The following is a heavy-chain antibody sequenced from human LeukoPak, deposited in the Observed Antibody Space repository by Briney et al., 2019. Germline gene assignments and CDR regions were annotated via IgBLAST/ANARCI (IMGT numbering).Heavy chain of an antibody. CDR2: ISSSGSTI. V-gene: IGHV3-48*03. CDR3: AKDLYYDSSPPYYFDY. CDR1: GFTFSSYE. Sequence: GGSLRLSCAASGFTFSSYEMNWVRQAPGKGLEWVSYISSSGSTIYYADSVKGRFTISRDNSKNTLYLQMSSLRAEDTAIYYCAKDLYYDSSPPYYFDYWGQGTLVTVSS. J-gene: IGHJ4*02. D-gene: IGHD3-22*01.